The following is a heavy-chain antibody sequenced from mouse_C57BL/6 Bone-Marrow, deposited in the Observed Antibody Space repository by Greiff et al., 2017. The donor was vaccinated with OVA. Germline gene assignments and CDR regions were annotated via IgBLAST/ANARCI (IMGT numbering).Heavy chain of an antibody. J-gene: IGHJ3*01. D-gene: IGHD2-3*01. CDR1: GFTFSSYA. CDR3: ARDPHYEGYYGFAY. V-gene: IGHV5-9-4*01. Sequence: EVNVVESGGGLVKPGGSLKLSCAASGFTFSSYAMSWVRQSPEKRLEWVAEISSGGSYTYYPDTVTGRFTISRDNAKNTLYLEMSSLRSEDTAMYYCARDPHYEGYYGFAYWGQGTLVTVSA. CDR2: ISSGGSYT.